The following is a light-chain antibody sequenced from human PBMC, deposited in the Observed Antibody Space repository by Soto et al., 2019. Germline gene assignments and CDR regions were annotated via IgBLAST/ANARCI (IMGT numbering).Light chain of an antibody. Sequence: QSVLTQPPSVSGAPGQRVTISCTGSSSNIGAGYDVHWYQQRPGTAPKLLIFGNNNRPSGVPDRFSGSKSGTSSSLAITGLQAEDEGDYYSQSYDSTLSARYVFGSGTKVTVL. CDR2: GNN. V-gene: IGLV1-40*01. CDR3: QSYDSTLSARYV. J-gene: IGLJ1*01. CDR1: SSNIGAGYD.